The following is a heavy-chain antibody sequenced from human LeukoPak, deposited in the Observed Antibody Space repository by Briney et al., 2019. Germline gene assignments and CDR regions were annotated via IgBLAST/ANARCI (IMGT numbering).Heavy chain of an antibody. CDR2: ISGSGGSI. CDR3: TRASGTSGWYLAFDY. D-gene: IGHD6-19*01. J-gene: IGHJ4*02. Sequence: PGGSLRLSCAASGFTFSTYAMSWVRQAPGKGPEWVSGISGSGGSIYYADSVKGRFTISRDNSKNTLYLQMNSLRGEDTAVYYCTRASGTSGWYLAFDYWGQGVLVTVSS. CDR1: GFTFSTYA. V-gene: IGHV3-23*01.